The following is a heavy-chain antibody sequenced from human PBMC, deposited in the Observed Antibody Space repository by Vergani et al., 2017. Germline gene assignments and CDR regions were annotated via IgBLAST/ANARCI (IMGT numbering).Heavy chain of an antibody. CDR2: IDHTGRP. CDR1: GGSFTSYH. CDR3: ARVNTETNGHRYFYYYMDV. D-gene: IGHD4-11*01. J-gene: IGHJ6*03. V-gene: IGHV4-34*01. Sequence: QVQLQQWGGGLLKPSETLSLTCVVNGGSFTSYHCTWIRKSPGEGLDWVGDIDHTGRPDYNPSLKSRLTMSVDKSRNQFSLTLNSVPATDTAIYFCARVNTETNGHRYFYYYMDVLGQGTAVTVS.